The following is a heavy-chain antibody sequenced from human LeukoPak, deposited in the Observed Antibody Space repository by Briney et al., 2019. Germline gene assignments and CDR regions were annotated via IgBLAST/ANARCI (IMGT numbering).Heavy chain of an antibody. J-gene: IGHJ4*02. CDR2: INWNGGST. D-gene: IGHD6-13*01. V-gene: IGHV3-20*04. Sequence: GGSLRLSCAASGFTFDDYAMSWVRQAPGKGLEWVSGINWNGGSTRYADSVKGRFTISRDDAKNSLYLQMNSLRAEDTAVYYCARETPYSSSWTDFDYWGQETLVTVSS. CDR3: ARETPYSSSWTDFDY. CDR1: GFTFDDYA.